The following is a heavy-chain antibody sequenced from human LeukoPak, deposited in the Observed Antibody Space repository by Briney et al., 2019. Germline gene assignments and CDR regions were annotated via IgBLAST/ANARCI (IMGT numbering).Heavy chain of an antibody. Sequence: GASVKVSCKASGYTFTSYDINWVRQATRQGLEWMGWMNPNSGNTGYAQKFQGRATMTRNTSISTAYMELSSLRSEDTAVYYCARGLISDSSGYFDYWGQGTLVTVSS. CDR3: ARGLISDSSGYFDY. D-gene: IGHD3-22*01. J-gene: IGHJ4*02. CDR1: GYTFTSYD. V-gene: IGHV1-8*01. CDR2: MNPNSGNT.